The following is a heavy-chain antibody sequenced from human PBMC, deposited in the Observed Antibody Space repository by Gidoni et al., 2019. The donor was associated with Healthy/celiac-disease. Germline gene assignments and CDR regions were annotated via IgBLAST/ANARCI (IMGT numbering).Heavy chain of an antibody. V-gene: IGHV3-33*01. J-gene: IGHJ4*02. CDR3: ARDLGRRATVTTFDY. CDR1: GFTFSSYG. Sequence: QVQLVASGGGVVQPGRSLRLSCAASGFTFSSYGMHWVRQAPGKGLEWVAVIWYDGSNKYYADSVKGRFTISRDNSKNTLYLQMNSLRAEDTAVYYCARDLGRRATVTTFDYWGQGTLVTVSS. CDR2: IWYDGSNK. D-gene: IGHD4-4*01.